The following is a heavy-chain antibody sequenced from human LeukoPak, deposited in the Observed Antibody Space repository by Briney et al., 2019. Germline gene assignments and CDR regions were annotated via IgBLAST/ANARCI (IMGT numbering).Heavy chain of an antibody. V-gene: IGHV4-61*09. CDR1: GGSISSGGSY. D-gene: IGHD4-17*01. CDR2: IYTSGST. J-gene: IGHJ4*02. Sequence: SETLSLTCTVSGGSISSGGSYWSWIRQPAGKGLEWVGHIYTSGSTNYNPSLESRVTISVDTSKNQFSLKLSSVTAADTAVYYCARVYYGDYDYWGQGTLVTVSS. CDR3: ARVYYGDYDY.